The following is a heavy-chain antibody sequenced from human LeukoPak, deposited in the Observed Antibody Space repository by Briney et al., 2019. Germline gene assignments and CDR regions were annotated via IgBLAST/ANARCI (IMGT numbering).Heavy chain of an antibody. CDR1: GFTFSRYW. J-gene: IGHJ3*01. CDR2: IKEDGSEK. D-gene: IGHD3-22*01. V-gene: IGHV3-7*01. Sequence: GGSLRLSCAASGFTFSRYWMSWVRQAPGKGLEWLANIKEDGSEKYYVDSVKGRFTISRDNIKKSLFLQMNSLRVEDTAVYYCARGDYYDSSGVYIDAFDVWGLGTMVTVSS. CDR3: ARGDYYDSSGVYIDAFDV.